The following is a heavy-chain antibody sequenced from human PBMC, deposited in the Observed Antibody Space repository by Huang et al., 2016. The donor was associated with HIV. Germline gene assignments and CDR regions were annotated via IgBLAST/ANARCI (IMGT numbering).Heavy chain of an antibody. D-gene: IGHD3-9*01. CDR2: FDPEIGEP. J-gene: IGHJ4*02. Sequence: QVQLVQSRAEVKKPGASVKVSYKVSEYTLTELSIHWVRQPPGKGLEWMGGFDPEIGEPIYAQKFQGRVTMTEDTSTETAFMELSGLRPEDTAVYYCATGFDVFFDFWGQGTLVTVSS. V-gene: IGHV1-24*01. CDR3: ATGFDVFFDF. CDR1: EYTLTELS.